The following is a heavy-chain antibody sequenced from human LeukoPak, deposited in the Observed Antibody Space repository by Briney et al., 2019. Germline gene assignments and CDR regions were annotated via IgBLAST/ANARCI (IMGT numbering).Heavy chain of an antibody. CDR3: ARDRGSSGQFDY. CDR1: GFTFSSYG. Sequence: GSLRLSCAASGFTFSSYGMHWVRQAPGKGLEWVAVISYDGSNKYYADSVKGRFTISRDNSKNTLYLQMNSLRAEDTAVYYCARDRGSSGQFDYWGQGTLVTVSS. V-gene: IGHV3-30*03. CDR2: ISYDGSNK. D-gene: IGHD6-19*01. J-gene: IGHJ4*02.